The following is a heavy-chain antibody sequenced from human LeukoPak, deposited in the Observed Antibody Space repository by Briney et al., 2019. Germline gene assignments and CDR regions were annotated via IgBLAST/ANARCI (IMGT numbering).Heavy chain of an antibody. D-gene: IGHD3-10*01. CDR1: GGSISSYY. CDR3: ARSLDYSGYWYFDL. V-gene: IGHV4-4*07. J-gene: IGHJ2*01. Sequence: PSETLSLTCTVSGGSISSYYWSWIRQPAGKGLEWIGRIYTSGSTNYNPSLKSRVTMSVDTSKNQFSLKLSSVTAADTAVYYCARSLDYSGYWYFDLWGRGTPVTVSS. CDR2: IYTSGST.